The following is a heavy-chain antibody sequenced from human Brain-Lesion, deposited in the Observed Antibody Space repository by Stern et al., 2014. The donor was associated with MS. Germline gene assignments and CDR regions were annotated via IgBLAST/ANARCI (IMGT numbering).Heavy chain of an antibody. V-gene: IGHV1-24*01. D-gene: IGHD1-26*01. CDR2: FDPEDGET. CDR3: ATLSPGAGGNYYRHFDY. CDR1: GYTLTELS. J-gene: IGHJ4*02. Sequence: QVQLVESGAEVKKPGASVKVSCKASGYTLTELSMHWVRQAPRKGLEWMGGFDPEDGETIYAQKFQGRVTMTEDTSTDTAYMELSSLRSEDTAVYYCATLSPGAGGNYYRHFDYWGQGTLVTVSP.